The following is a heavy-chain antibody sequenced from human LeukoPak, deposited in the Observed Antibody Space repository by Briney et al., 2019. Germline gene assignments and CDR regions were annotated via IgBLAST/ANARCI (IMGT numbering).Heavy chain of an antibody. V-gene: IGHV1-69*05. CDR1: VGTFSSYA. J-gene: IGHJ3*02. Sequence: GSSVKVSCKASVGTFSSYAISWVRQAPGQGLEWMGGIIPIFGTANYAQKFQGRVTITTDESTSTAYMELSSLRSEDTAVYYCASRPYYYDSSGYYGDDAFDIWGQGTMVTVSS. D-gene: IGHD3-22*01. CDR2: IIPIFGTA. CDR3: ASRPYYYDSSGYYGDDAFDI.